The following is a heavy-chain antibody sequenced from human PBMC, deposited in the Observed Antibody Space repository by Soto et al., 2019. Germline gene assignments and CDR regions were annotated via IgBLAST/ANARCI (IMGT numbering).Heavy chain of an antibody. CDR3: ARRGDPGDY. CDR2: ISHSGHIT. V-gene: IGHV3-11*01. CDR1: GFNFNDYY. D-gene: IGHD2-21*01. J-gene: IGHJ4*02. Sequence: QVPLVESGGGLVKPGGSLRLSCAASGFNFNDYYMSWIRQAPGKGLEWLSYISHSGHITNYADSVKGRFTISRDNAKNSLYLQMNSLRAEDTAVYYCARRGDPGDYWGQGTLVTVSS.